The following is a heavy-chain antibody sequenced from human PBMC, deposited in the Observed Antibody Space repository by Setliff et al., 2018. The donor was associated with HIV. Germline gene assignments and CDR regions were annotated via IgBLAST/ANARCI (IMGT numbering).Heavy chain of an antibody. Sequence: PGGSLRLSCAASGFTLSNYAMHWVRQAPGKGLEWVAIISSDGSNKYYADSVKGRFTISRDNSKNTLYLQMNSLRPEDTAVYFCARAEGETMLRAYYDFWSAYSVYWGQGTLVTVSS. D-gene: IGHD3-3*01. CDR3: ARAEGETMLRAYYDFWSAYSVY. V-gene: IGHV3-30*04. J-gene: IGHJ4*02. CDR2: ISSDGSNK. CDR1: GFTLSNYA.